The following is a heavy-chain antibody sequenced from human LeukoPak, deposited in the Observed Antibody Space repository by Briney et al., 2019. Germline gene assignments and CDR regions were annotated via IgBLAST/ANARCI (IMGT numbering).Heavy chain of an antibody. CDR3: ARGRAYCGGDCHTLFDY. D-gene: IGHD2-21*02. V-gene: IGHV4-39*07. CDR2: MSYSGST. CDR1: GDSIGSNSY. Sequence: PSETLSLTCSVSGDSIGSNSYYYWGWIRQPPGKGLEWIGSMSYSGSTNYNPSLKSRVTISVDTSKNQFSLKLSSVTAADTAVYYCARGRAYCGGDCHTLFDYWGQGTLVTVSS. J-gene: IGHJ4*02.